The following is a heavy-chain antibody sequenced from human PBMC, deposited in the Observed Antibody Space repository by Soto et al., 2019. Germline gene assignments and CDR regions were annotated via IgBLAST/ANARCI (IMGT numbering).Heavy chain of an antibody. J-gene: IGHJ4*02. Sequence: PSETLSLTCTVSGGSISSYDWSWIRQPPGKGLEWIGYIYYSGSTNYNPSLKSRVTISVDTSKNQFSLKLSSVTAADTAVYYCASITMVRGVIKFDYWGQGTLVTV. CDR2: IYYSGST. V-gene: IGHV4-59*01. D-gene: IGHD3-10*01. CDR3: ASITMVRGVIKFDY. CDR1: GGSISSYD.